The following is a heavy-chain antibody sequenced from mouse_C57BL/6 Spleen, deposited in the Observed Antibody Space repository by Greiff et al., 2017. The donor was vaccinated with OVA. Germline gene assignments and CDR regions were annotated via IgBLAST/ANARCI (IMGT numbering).Heavy chain of an antibody. J-gene: IGHJ3*01. Sequence: EVKVVESGPGMVKPSQSLSLTCTVTGYSITSGYDWHWIRHFPGNKLEWMGYISYSGSTNYNPSLKSRISITHDTSKNHFFLKLNSVTTEDTATYYCARGYDYPFAYWGQGTLVTVSA. CDR3: ARGYDYPFAY. CDR1: GYSITSGYD. V-gene: IGHV3-1*01. CDR2: ISYSGST. D-gene: IGHD2-4*01.